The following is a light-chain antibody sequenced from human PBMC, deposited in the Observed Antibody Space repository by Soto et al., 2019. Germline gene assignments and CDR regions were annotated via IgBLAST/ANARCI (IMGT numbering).Light chain of an antibody. V-gene: IGKV1-39*01. J-gene: IGKJ2*01. CDR3: QQSDSYPYT. CDR1: QSITNY. CDR2: AAS. Sequence: DIQMTQSPSSLSVSVGDRVTITCRASQSITNYLNWYQQKPGKAPKLLVYAASSLRSGVPSRFSGNGSGTDFTLTISSLQPEDFASYYCQQSDSYPYTFGHGTKVEMK.